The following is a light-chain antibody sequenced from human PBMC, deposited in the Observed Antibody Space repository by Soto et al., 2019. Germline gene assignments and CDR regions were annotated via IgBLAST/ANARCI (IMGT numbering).Light chain of an antibody. CDR3: SSYTSATTLV. V-gene: IGLV2-14*03. CDR2: DVS. Sequence: QSALTQVAYVSGSRGQSSTISCTGTSSDVGGYNYVSWYQHHPGKAPKVMIYDVSNRPSGVSNRFSGSKSGNTASLTISGLQAEDEADYYCSSYTSATTLVFGTGTKVTVL. CDR1: SSDVGGYNY. J-gene: IGLJ1*01.